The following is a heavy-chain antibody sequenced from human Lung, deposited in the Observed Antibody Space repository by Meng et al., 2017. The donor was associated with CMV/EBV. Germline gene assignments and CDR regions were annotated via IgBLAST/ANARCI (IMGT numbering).Heavy chain of an antibody. Sequence: SCAASGFSFSSFAMHWVRQAPGKGLEWVAVIWFDGSFKFYGDSVQGRFTISRDNSKNILYLEMNNLRAEDTAVYYCAKVPCSSTSCYPYYFDYWXQGSXVTVSS. J-gene: IGHJ4*02. CDR2: IWFDGSFK. CDR1: GFSFSSFA. V-gene: IGHV3-33*06. CDR3: AKVPCSSTSCYPYYFDY. D-gene: IGHD2-2*01.